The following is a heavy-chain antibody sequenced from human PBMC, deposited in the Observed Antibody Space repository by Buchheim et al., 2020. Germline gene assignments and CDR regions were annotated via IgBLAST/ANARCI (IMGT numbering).Heavy chain of an antibody. Sequence: QVQLQESGPGLVKPSETLSLTCTVSGGSISSYYWSWIRQPPGKGLEWIGYIYYSGSTNYNPSLKSRVTISVDTSKNQFSLKLSSVTAADTAVYYCARDFELWFGELSHRIFDYWGQGTL. V-gene: IGHV4-59*12. CDR2: IYYSGST. CDR1: GGSISSYY. D-gene: IGHD3-10*01. J-gene: IGHJ4*02. CDR3: ARDFELWFGELSHRIFDY.